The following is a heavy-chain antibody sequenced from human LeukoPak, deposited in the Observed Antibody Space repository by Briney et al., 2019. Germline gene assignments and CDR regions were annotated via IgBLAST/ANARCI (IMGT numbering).Heavy chain of an antibody. D-gene: IGHD5-18*01. J-gene: IGHJ4*02. V-gene: IGHV3-30*02. Sequence: GGSLRLSCAASGFTFSSYGMHWVRQATGKGLEWVAFIRYDGSNKYYADSVKGRFTISRDNSKNTLYLQMNSLRAEDTAVYYCAKERDTAMVTIDYWGQGTLVTVSS. CDR3: AKERDTAMVTIDY. CDR1: GFTFSSYG. CDR2: IRYDGSNK.